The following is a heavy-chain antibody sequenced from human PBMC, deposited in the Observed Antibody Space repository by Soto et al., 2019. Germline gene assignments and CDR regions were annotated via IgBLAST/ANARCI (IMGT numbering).Heavy chain of an antibody. CDR3: AREGGYFDSSGSGVYHYYGVDV. CDR1: VGSISPYF. J-gene: IGHJ6*02. D-gene: IGHD3-22*01. CDR2: IYFSGST. V-gene: IGHV4-4*07. Sequence: PSETLSLTCTVSVGSISPYFWSWIRQPAGKGLEWIGRIYFSGSTHYEPSFKSRVTMSVDTSKKQFTLKMRFMTAADTAVYYCAREGGYFDSSGSGVYHYYGVDVWGQGTTVTVSS.